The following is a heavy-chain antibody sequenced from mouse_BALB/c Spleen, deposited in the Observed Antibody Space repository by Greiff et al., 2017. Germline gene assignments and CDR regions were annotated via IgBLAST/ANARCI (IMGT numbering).Heavy chain of an antibody. J-gene: IGHJ3*01. CDR3: ARREYGYDPAWFAY. CDR1: GYTFTSYW. CDR2: INPSTGYT. V-gene: IGHV1-7*01. D-gene: IGHD2-2*01. Sequence: VQLQQSGAELAKPGASVKMSCKASGYTFTSYWMHWVKQRPGQGLEWIGYINPSTGYTEYNQKFKDKATLTADKSSSTAYMQLSSLTSEDSAVYYCARREYGYDPAWFAYWGQGTLVTVSA.